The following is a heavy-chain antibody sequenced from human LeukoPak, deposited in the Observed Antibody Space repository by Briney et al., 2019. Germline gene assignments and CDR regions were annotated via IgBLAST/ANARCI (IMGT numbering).Heavy chain of an antibody. CDR3: ARGGARDILYFAY. D-gene: IGHD2-21*01. V-gene: IGHV3-30*02. CDR2: VRYDGRDK. CDR1: GFTFSAYG. J-gene: IGHJ4*02. Sequence: PGGSLRLSCEVSGFTFSAYGIHWVRQSPGKGLEWVAFVRYDGRDKFYADSVKGRFIVSKDNSRTTPQLQMNSLRSEDTAVYFCARGGARDILYFAYWGQGIRVTVSS.